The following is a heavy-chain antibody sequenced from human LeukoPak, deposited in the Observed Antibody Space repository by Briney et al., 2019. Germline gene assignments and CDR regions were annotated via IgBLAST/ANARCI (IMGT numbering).Heavy chain of an antibody. J-gene: IGHJ4*02. CDR1: GYTFTSYG. CDR3: ASRDHFGVVISFDY. V-gene: IGHV1-18*01. D-gene: IGHD3-3*01. Sequence: ASVKVSCKASGYTFTSYGISWVRQAPGQGLEWMGWISAYNGNTNYAQKFQGRVTMTEDTSTDTAYMELSSLRSEDTAVYYCASRDHFGVVISFDYWGQGTLVTVSS. CDR2: ISAYNGNT.